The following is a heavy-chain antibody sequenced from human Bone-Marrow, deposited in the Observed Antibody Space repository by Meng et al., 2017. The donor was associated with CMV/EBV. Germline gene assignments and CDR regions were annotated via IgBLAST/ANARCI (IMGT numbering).Heavy chain of an antibody. Sequence: GESLKISCAASGFTFSSYAMSWVRQAPGKGLDWVSSISGSGGSTYYADSVKGRFTISRDNSKNTLYLQMNSLRAEGTAVYYCAKYGDGYNCDYWGQGTLVTVSS. CDR2: ISGSGGST. V-gene: IGHV3-23*01. CDR1: GFTFSSYA. CDR3: AKYGDGYNCDY. J-gene: IGHJ4*02. D-gene: IGHD5-24*01.